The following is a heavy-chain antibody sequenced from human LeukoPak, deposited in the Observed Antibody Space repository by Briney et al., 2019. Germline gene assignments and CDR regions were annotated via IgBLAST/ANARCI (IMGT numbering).Heavy chain of an antibody. D-gene: IGHD2-15*01. V-gene: IGHV4-34*01. CDR2: INHSGST. Sequence: SETLSLTCAVYGGSFSGYYWGWIRQPPGKGLEWIGEINHSGSTNYNPSLKSRVTISVDTSKNQFSLKLSSVTAADTAVYYCARGPRYCSGGSCYGIPSDYWGQGTLVTVSS. CDR1: GGSFSGYY. J-gene: IGHJ4*02. CDR3: ARGPRYCSGGSCYGIPSDY.